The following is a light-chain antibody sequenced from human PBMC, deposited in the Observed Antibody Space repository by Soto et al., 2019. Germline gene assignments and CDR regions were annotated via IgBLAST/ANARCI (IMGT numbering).Light chain of an antibody. CDR1: QSVLYSSNNKNY. CDR3: QQYYSTPIN. J-gene: IGKJ5*01. Sequence: DIVMTQSPDSLAVSLGERATINCKSSQSVLYSSNNKNYLAWYQQKSGQPPKLIIYWASTRESGVPDRFSGSGSATDFTFTISSLQAEDVAVYYCQQYYSTPINFGQGTRLEIK. V-gene: IGKV4-1*01. CDR2: WAS.